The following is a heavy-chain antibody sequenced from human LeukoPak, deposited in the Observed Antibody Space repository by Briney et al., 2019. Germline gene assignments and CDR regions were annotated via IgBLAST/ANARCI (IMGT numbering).Heavy chain of an antibody. V-gene: IGHV1-69*06. J-gene: IGHJ4*02. CDR1: GGTFSSYA. Sequence: ASVKVSCKASGGTFSSYAISWVRQAPGQGLEWMGGIIPIFGTANYAQKFQGRVTITADKSTSTAYMELSSLRSDDTAVYYCAREPLVGATLVGAYFDYWGQGTLVTVSS. D-gene: IGHD1-26*01. CDR2: IIPIFGTA. CDR3: AREPLVGATLVGAYFDY.